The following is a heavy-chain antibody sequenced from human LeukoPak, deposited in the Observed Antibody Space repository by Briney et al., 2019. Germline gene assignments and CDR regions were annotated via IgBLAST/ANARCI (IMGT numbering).Heavy chain of an antibody. J-gene: IGHJ6*03. D-gene: IGHD1-1*01. Sequence: SETLSLTCAVYGGSFSGYYWSWIRQPPGKGLEWIGEINHSGSTNYNPSLKSRVTISVDASTKQFSLRLSTVTAADTVVYYCARLYQQSKWKYYYYYMDVWGKGTAVTVSS. V-gene: IGHV4-34*01. CDR3: ARLYQQSKWKYYYYYMDV. CDR1: GGSFSGYY. CDR2: INHSGST.